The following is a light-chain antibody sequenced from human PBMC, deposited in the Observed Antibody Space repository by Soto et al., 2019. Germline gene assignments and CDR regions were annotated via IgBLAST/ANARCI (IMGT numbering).Light chain of an antibody. CDR2: GAS. Sequence: EIVLTQSPGTLSLSPGERATLSCRASQSVSSSYLAWYQQKPGQAPRLLIYGASSRATGIPDRFSGSGSGTDFTLTISRLEPEDFAVYYCQQYDSSPKTVGQGTTV. J-gene: IGKJ1*01. CDR1: QSVSSSY. CDR3: QQYDSSPKT. V-gene: IGKV3-20*01.